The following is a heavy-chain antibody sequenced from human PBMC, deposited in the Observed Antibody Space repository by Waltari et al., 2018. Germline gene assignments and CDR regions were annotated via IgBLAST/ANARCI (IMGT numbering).Heavy chain of an antibody. Sequence: EVQLVESGGGLVQPGGSLKLSCAASGFTFSGSAMHWVRQASGKGLEWVGRIRSKANSYATAYAASVKGRFTISRDDSKNTAYLQMNSLKTEDTAVYYCTRYSKWGEYYYYGMDVWGQGTTVTVSS. V-gene: IGHV3-73*01. CDR2: IRSKANSYAT. J-gene: IGHJ6*02. D-gene: IGHD1-26*01. CDR1: GFTFSGSA. CDR3: TRYSKWGEYYYYGMDV.